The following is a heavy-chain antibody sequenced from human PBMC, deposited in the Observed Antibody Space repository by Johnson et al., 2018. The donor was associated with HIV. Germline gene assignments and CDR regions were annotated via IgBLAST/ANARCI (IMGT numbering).Heavy chain of an antibody. V-gene: IGHV3-64*01. CDR3: AREGVGVNAFDI. Sequence: MLLVESGGGLVKPGGSLRLSCAASGFTFSDYYMSWIRQAPGKGPDWVSYISSNGGSTYYANSVKGRFTISRDNSKNTLYLQMGSLRAEDMAVYYCAREGVGVNAFDIWGQGTMVTVSS. CDR1: GFTFSDYY. CDR2: ISSNGGST. J-gene: IGHJ3*02. D-gene: IGHD1-26*01.